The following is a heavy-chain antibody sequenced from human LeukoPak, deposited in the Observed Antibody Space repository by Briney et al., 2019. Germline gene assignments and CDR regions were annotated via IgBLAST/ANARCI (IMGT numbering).Heavy chain of an antibody. CDR3: AREGRQYYDILTGRLYYYGMDV. CDR1: GFTFSSYW. Sequence: GGSLRLSCAASGFTFSSYWMSWVRQAPGKGLEWVANIKQDGSEKYYVDSVKGRFTISRDNAKNSLYLQMNSLRAEDTAVYYCAREGRQYYDILTGRLYYYGMDVWGQGTTVTVSS. V-gene: IGHV3-7*01. CDR2: IKQDGSEK. J-gene: IGHJ6*02. D-gene: IGHD3-9*01.